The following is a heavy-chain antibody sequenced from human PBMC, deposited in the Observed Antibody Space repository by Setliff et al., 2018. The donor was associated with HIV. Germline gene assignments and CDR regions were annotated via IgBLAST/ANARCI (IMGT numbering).Heavy chain of an antibody. D-gene: IGHD2-2*01. V-gene: IGHV3-23*01. CDR1: GFSFRSYA. CDR2: ISGSGDIT. J-gene: IGHJ4*02. CDR3: ARGEPTILIEPAAFFDY. Sequence: PGGSLRLSCAASGFSFRSYAVSWVRQAPGKGLEWVSVISGSGDITYYRESVKGRFTVSRDNSNNTVYLQMNSLRAEDTAVYYCARGEPTILIEPAAFFDYWGQGTLVTVSS.